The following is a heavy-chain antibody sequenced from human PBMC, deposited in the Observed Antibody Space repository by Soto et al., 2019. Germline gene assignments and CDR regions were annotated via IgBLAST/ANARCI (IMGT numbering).Heavy chain of an antibody. V-gene: IGHV3-11*01. CDR2: ITTRGIST. J-gene: IGHJ5*02. D-gene: IGHD7-27*01. CDR1: GFPFGDYY. Sequence: GGSLSLSCAASGFPFGDYYMSWIRQAPGKGLEWVSYITTRGISTYYADSVKGRFTISRDDAKNSLSLQMNSLRTEDTAVYYCARNGGTFDPWGQGTQVTVSS. CDR3: ARNGGTFDP.